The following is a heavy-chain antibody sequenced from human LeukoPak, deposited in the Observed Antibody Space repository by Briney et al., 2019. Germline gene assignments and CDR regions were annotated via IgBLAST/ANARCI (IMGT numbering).Heavy chain of an antibody. CDR2: NNPSPGST. Sequence: PRPSVTASCKASGYTFTNYYMHWVGKEPGPGCAPKQINNPSPGSTGYAQKFQGRVTLTRDTSTSTVYMELSSLRSEDTAVYYCARDVERRSSSWSQGTDYYYGMDVWGQGTTVTVSS. CDR1: GYTFTNYY. D-gene: IGHD6-13*01. V-gene: IGHV1-46*01. J-gene: IGHJ6*02. CDR3: ARDVERRSSSWSQGTDYYYGMDV.